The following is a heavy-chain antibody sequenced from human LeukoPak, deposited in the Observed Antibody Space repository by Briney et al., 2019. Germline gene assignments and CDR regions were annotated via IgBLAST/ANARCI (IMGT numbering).Heavy chain of an antibody. D-gene: IGHD2-15*01. V-gene: IGHV3-23*01. CDR2: MSATGVIT. CDR3: AKEIEGCSGGRCYSVNWFDP. J-gene: IGHJ5*02. Sequence: PGGSLRLSCAASGFMFRGYGMSWIRQAPGKGLEWVSVMSATGVITHYADSVKGRFTISRDNSKNTLYLQMNSLRAEDTALYYCAKEIEGCSGGRCYSVNWFDPWGQGTQVTVSS. CDR1: GFMFRGYG.